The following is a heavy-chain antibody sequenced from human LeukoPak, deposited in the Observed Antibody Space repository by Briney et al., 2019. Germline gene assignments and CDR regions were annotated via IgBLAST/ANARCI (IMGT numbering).Heavy chain of an antibody. CDR1: GFTFSSYA. V-gene: IGHV3-33*06. CDR3: AKDIRTRVAAGFYFDY. Sequence: GGSLRLSCAASGFTFSSYAMSWVRQAPGKGLEWVAVIWYDGSNEYYTDSVKGRFTISRDNSKNTLYLQMSSLRAEDTAVYYCAKDIRTRVAAGFYFDYWGLGTLVTVSS. CDR2: IWYDGSNE. J-gene: IGHJ4*02. D-gene: IGHD6-13*01.